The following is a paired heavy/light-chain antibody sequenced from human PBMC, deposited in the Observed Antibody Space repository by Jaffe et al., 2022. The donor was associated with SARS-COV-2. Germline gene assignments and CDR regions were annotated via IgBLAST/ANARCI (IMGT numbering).Heavy chain of an antibody. CDR3: ARDSPPNCVIGSCRLNGMDV. CDR1: GFSFSSHW. Sequence: EVQLVESGGGLVQPGGSLRLSCAASGFSFSSHWMQWVRQVPGKGLVWVSRINDDGSFSDYADSVKGRFTISRDNAKNTVNLEMNSLRDEDTAVYYCARDSPPNCVIGSCRLNGMDVWGKGTTVTVSS. D-gene: IGHD2-15*01. CDR2: INDDGSFS. J-gene: IGHJ6*04. V-gene: IGHV3-74*01.
Light chain of an antibody. Sequence: DIVMTQSPLFLPVTPGEPASISCRSSESLLYSNGNTYLNWYLQKAGQSPQLLIYLVSNRASGVPDRFSGSGSGTDFTLRISRAEAEDVGVYFCMQARRSPFSFGQGTKLEI. CDR3: MQARRSPFS. CDR2: LVS. CDR1: ESLLYSNGNTY. J-gene: IGKJ2*03. V-gene: IGKV2-28*01.